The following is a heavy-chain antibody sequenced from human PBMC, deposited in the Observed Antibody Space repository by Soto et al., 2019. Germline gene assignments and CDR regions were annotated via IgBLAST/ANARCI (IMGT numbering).Heavy chain of an antibody. CDR2: IIPIFGTA. J-gene: IGHJ4*02. Sequence: ASVKVSCKASGGTFSSYAISWVRQAPGQGLEWMGGIIPIFGTANYAQKFQGRVTITADKSTSTAYMELSSLRSEDTAVYYCARDQGRGYYDSSGYYYPAWYFDYWGQGTLVTVSS. V-gene: IGHV1-69*06. CDR1: GGTFSSYA. CDR3: ARDQGRGYYDSSGYYYPAWYFDY. D-gene: IGHD3-22*01.